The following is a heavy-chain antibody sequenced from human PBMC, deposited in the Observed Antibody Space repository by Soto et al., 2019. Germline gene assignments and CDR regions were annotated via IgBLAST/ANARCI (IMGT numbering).Heavy chain of an antibody. V-gene: IGHV4-59*01. J-gene: IGHJ4*02. CDR1: GGSISSYY. CDR2: IYYSGST. CDR3: ARVSYGSGSYMVGFFDY. D-gene: IGHD3-10*01. Sequence: QVQLQESGPGLVKPSETLSLTCTVSGGSISSYYWSWIRQPPGKGLEWIGYIYYSGSTNYTPSLKSRVTIAVDTSKNQFSLKLSFLADADTAGYYWARVSYGSGSYMVGFFDYWGQGTLVTVSS.